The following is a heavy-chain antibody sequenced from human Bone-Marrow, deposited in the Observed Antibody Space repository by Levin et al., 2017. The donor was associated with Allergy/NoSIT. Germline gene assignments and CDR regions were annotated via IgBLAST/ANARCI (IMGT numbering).Heavy chain of an antibody. J-gene: IGHJ4*02. V-gene: IGHV3-30*04. CDR2: ISYDGSNK. CDR3: ARGGDSSGWKPTGGF. Sequence: GGSLRLSCAASGFTFSSYAMHWVRQAPGKGLEWVAVISYDGSNKYYADSVKGRFTISRDNSKNTLYLQMNSLRAEDTAVYYSARGGDSSGWKPTGGFWGQGTLVTVSS. CDR1: GFTFSSYA. D-gene: IGHD6-19*01.